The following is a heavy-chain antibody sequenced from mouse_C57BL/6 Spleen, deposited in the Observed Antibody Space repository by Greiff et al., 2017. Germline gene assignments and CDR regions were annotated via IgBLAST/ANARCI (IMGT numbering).Heavy chain of an antibody. J-gene: IGHJ4*01. CDR2: ISDGGSYT. D-gene: IGHD1-1*01. CDR3: AREPQYYGSSYAMDY. V-gene: IGHV5-4*01. CDR1: GFTFSSYA. Sequence: DVMLVESGGGLVKPGGSLKLSCAASGFTFSSYAMSWVRQTPEKRLEWVATISDGGSYTYYPDNVKGRFTISRDNAKNNLYLQMSHLKSEDTAMYYCAREPQYYGSSYAMDYWGQGTSVTVSS.